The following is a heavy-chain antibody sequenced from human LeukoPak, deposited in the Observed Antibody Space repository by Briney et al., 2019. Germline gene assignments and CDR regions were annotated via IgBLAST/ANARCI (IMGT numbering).Heavy chain of an antibody. CDR3: AKDRVTMVRGVIIIDAFDI. V-gene: IGHV3-30*18. Sequence: GRSLRLSCAASGFTFSGYGMHWVRQAPGKGLEWVAVISYDGSNKYYADSVKGRFTISRDNSKSTLYLQMNSLRAEDTAVYYCAKDRVTMVRGVIIIDAFDIWGQGTMVTVSS. D-gene: IGHD3-10*01. CDR1: GFTFSGYG. J-gene: IGHJ3*02. CDR2: ISYDGSNK.